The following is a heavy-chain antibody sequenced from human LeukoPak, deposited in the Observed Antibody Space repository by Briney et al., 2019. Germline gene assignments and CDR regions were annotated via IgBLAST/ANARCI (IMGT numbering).Heavy chain of an antibody. CDR1: GXTFSSYG. CDR3: ASTTMTTRGDTFDI. V-gene: IGHV3-73*01. J-gene: IGHJ3*02. D-gene: IGHD4-17*01. CDR2: IRSTTNSYAT. Sequence: PGRSLRLSCSASGXTFSSYGMHWVRQASGKGMEWVGRIRSTTNSYATAYAASVKGRFTISRDDSKNTAYLQMNSLKTEDTAVHYCASTTMTTRGDTFDIWGQGTMVTVSS.